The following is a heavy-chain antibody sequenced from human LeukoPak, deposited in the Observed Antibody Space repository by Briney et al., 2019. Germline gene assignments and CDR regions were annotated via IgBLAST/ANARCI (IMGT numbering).Heavy chain of an antibody. D-gene: IGHD2-21*02. Sequence: ASVKVSCKASGYTFTGYYMHWVRQAPGQGLEWMGWINPNSGGTNYAQKFQGRVTMTRDTSISTAYMELSRLRSDDTAVYYCARAYCGGDCYVFDYWGQGTLVTVSS. J-gene: IGHJ4*02. CDR2: INPNSGGT. CDR3: ARAYCGGDCYVFDY. V-gene: IGHV1-2*02. CDR1: GYTFTGYY.